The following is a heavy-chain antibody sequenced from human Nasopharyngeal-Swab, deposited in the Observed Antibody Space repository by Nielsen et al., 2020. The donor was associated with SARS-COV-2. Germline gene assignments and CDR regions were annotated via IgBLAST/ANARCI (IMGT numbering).Heavy chain of an antibody. CDR1: GFTFRRQS. CDR3: AKGISSGWSFFDY. D-gene: IGHD6-19*01. Sequence: EALKISWGGSGFTFRRQSIRWGRQAPGKGLEWVSAISGSGGSTYYADSVKGRFTISRDNSKNTLYLQMNSLRAEDTAVYYCAKGISSGWSFFDYWGQGTLVTVSS. J-gene: IGHJ4*02. V-gene: IGHV3-23*01. CDR2: ISGSGGST.